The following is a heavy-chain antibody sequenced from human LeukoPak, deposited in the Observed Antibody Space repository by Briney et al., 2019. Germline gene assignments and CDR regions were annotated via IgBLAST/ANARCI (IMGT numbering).Heavy chain of an antibody. Sequence: SVKVSCKASGGTFSSYTISWVRQAPGQGLEWMGRIIPILGIANYAQKFQGRVTITADKSTSTAYMGLSSLRSEDTAVYYCARELTDGSGSVGGQGTLVTVSS. J-gene: IGHJ4*02. D-gene: IGHD6-19*01. CDR1: GGTFSSYT. CDR3: ARELTDGSGSV. V-gene: IGHV1-69*04. CDR2: IIPILGIA.